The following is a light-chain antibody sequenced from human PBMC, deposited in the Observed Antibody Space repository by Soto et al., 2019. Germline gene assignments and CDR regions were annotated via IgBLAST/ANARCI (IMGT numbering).Light chain of an antibody. CDR1: SGDVGAYDR. Sequence: QSALTQPRSVSGSPGQSVTISCTGTSGDVGAYDRVSWYQHHPTKAPKLIIYDVTDRPSGVPYRFSGSKSGSTASLTISGLQTEDEADYYCCSHAGSSNVFGTGTKVTVL. J-gene: IGLJ1*01. CDR3: CSHAGSSNV. V-gene: IGLV2-11*01. CDR2: DVT.